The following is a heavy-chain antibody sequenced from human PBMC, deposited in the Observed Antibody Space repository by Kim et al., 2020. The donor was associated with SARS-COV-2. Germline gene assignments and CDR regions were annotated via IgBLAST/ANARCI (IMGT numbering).Heavy chain of an antibody. V-gene: IGHV3-23*01. CDR2: ISGSGGST. CDR3: AKDGPMLRGYGGGWYASHYYYYGMDV. CDR1: GFTFSSYA. Sequence: GGSLRLSCAASGFTFSSYAMSWVRQAPGKGLEWVSAISGSGGSTYYADSVKGRFTISRDNSKNTLYLQMNSLRAEDTAVYYCAKDGPMLRGYGGGWYASHYYYYGMDVWGQGTTVTVSS. J-gene: IGHJ6*02. D-gene: IGHD6-19*01.